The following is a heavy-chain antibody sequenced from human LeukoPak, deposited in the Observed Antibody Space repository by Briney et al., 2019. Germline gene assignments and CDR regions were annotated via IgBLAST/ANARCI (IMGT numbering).Heavy chain of an antibody. CDR2: ISGSGGST. CDR3: AELGITMIEGV. Sequence: GGSLRLSCAASGFTFSSYGMSWVRQAPGKGLEWVSAISGSGGSTYYADSVKGRFTISRDNAKNSLYLQMNSLRAEDTAVYYCAELGITMIEGVWGKGTTVTISS. V-gene: IGHV3-23*01. J-gene: IGHJ6*04. CDR1: GFTFSSYG. D-gene: IGHD3-22*01.